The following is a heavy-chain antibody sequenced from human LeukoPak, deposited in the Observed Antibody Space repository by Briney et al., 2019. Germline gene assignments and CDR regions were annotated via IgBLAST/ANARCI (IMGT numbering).Heavy chain of an antibody. CDR3: ARGLVGATFDI. Sequence: GGSLRLSCAASEFTFSSYSMNWVRQAPGKGLEWVSYISSGSSTAYYADSVKGRFTISRDNAKNSLYLQMNSLRVEDTAVYYCARGLVGATFDIWGQGTMVTVSS. D-gene: IGHD1-26*01. CDR1: EFTFSSYS. CDR2: ISSGSSTA. V-gene: IGHV3-48*04. J-gene: IGHJ3*02.